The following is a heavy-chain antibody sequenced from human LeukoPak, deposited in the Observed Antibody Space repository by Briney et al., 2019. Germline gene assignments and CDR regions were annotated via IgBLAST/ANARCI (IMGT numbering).Heavy chain of an antibody. J-gene: IGHJ5*02. V-gene: IGHV4-39*01. CDR2: IYYSGST. Sequence: GSLRLSCAASGFTFSSYAMMWVRQAPGKGLEWVGSIYYSGSTYYNPSLKSRLTISVDTSKNQFSLKLSSVTAADTAVYFCARLPSSWYMFDPWGQGIQVTVSS. CDR3: ARLPSSWYMFDP. D-gene: IGHD6-13*01. CDR1: GFTFSSYA.